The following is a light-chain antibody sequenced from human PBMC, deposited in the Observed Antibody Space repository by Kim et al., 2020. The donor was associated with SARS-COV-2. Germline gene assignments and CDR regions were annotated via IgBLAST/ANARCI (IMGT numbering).Light chain of an antibody. CDR2: KAS. CDR1: QSISSW. CDR3: QQYNSYSWT. J-gene: IGKJ1*01. V-gene: IGKV1-5*03. Sequence: ASVGDRLTITCRASQSISSWLAWYQQKPGKAPRLLIYKASTLQNGVSSRFSGSGSGTEFTLSISSLQPDDFATYYCQQYNSYSWTFGQGTKVDIK.